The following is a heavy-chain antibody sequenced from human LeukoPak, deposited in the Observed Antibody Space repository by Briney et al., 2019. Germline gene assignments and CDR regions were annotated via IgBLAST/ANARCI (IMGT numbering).Heavy chain of an antibody. D-gene: IGHD3-16*01. V-gene: IGHV3-30*02. CDR3: AKPVIPSAYQGTYYMDV. CDR1: GFTFSSYG. J-gene: IGHJ6*03. Sequence: GGSLRLSCAASGFTFSSYGMHWVRQAPGEGLEWVAYIRHDESKTFYADSVKGRFTIPRDNSKNTLYLQMHSLRAEDTALYYCAKPVIPSAYQGTYYMDVWGKGTTVTVSS. CDR2: IRHDESKT.